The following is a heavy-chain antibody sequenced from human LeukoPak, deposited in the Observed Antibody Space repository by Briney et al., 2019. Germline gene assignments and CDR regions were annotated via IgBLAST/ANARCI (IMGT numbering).Heavy chain of an antibody. CDR1: GGSISSYY. CDR3: ARVYCGGDCYSRGSSWFDP. Sequence: SETLSLTCTVSGGSISSYYWNWIRQPPGKGLEWIGYIYYSGRTNYNPSLKSRVTMSVDTSKNQFSLKVSSVTAADTAVYYCARVYCGGDCYSRGSSWFDPWGQGTLVTVSS. D-gene: IGHD2-21*02. J-gene: IGHJ5*02. V-gene: IGHV4-59*01. CDR2: IYYSGRT.